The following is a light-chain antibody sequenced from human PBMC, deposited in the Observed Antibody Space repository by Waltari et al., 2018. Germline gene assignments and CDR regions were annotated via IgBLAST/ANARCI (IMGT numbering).Light chain of an antibody. CDR2: QDS. Sequence: SYELTQPPSVSVSPGQTASITCSGDKLGDKYACWYQQKPGQSPVLVIYQDSKRPSGIPEGFSCSNSGNTATLTISGTQAMDEADYYCQAWDSSTEVFGTGTKVTVL. CDR3: QAWDSSTEV. J-gene: IGLJ1*01. V-gene: IGLV3-1*01. CDR1: KLGDKY.